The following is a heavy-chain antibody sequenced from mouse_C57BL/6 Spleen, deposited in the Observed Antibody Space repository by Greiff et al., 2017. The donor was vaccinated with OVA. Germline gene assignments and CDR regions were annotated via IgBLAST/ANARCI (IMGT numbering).Heavy chain of an antibody. V-gene: IGHV5-6*01. J-gene: IGHJ4*01. D-gene: IGHD1-2*01. Sequence: EVQRVESGGDLVKPGGSLKLSCAASGFTFSSYGMSWVRQTPDKRLEWVATISSGGSYTYYPDSVKGRFTISRDNAKNTLYLQMSSLKSEDTAMYYCARQRGTFFTDAMDYWGQGTSVTVSS. CDR3: ARQRGTFFTDAMDY. CDR1: GFTFSSYG. CDR2: ISSGGSYT.